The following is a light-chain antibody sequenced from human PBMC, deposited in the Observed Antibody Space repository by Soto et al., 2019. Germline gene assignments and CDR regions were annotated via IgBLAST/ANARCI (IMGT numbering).Light chain of an antibody. CDR2: EVS. V-gene: IGLV2-14*01. CDR3: SSYTSSSTLYV. Sequence: QSALTQPASVSGSPGQSITISCTGTSSDVGGYNYVSWYQQHPDKAPKLMIYEVSNRPSGVSNRFSSSKSGNTASLTISGLQAEDEADYYCSSYTSSSTLYVFGTGTKLTVL. CDR1: SSDVGGYNY. J-gene: IGLJ1*01.